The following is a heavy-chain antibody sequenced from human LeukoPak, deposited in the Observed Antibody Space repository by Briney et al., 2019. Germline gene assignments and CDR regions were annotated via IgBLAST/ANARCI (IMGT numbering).Heavy chain of an antibody. CDR2: ISSSSSYI. CDR1: GFTFSSYS. CDR3: ARDKYGDQYYFDY. Sequence: GGSLRLSCAASGFTFSSYSMNWVRQAPEKGLEWVSFISSSSSYIYYADSVKGRFTISRDNARNSLYLQMNSLRAEDTAVYYCARDKYGDQYYFDYWGQETLVTVSS. V-gene: IGHV3-21*01. J-gene: IGHJ4*02. D-gene: IGHD4-17*01.